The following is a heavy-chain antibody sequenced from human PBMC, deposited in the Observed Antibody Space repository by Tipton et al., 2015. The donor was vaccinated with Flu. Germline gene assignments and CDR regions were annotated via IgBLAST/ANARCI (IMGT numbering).Heavy chain of an antibody. V-gene: IGHV3-53*01. J-gene: IGHJ4*02. Sequence: SLRLSCAASGFTVSSNYMSWVRQAPGKGLEWVSVIYSGGSTYYADSVKGRCTISRDNSKNTLYLPMYSLRAEYTAVYYCAVGYTPYYFDYWGQGTLVTVSS. D-gene: IGHD6-13*01. CDR1: GFTVSSNY. CDR2: IYSGGST. CDR3: AVGYTPYYFDY.